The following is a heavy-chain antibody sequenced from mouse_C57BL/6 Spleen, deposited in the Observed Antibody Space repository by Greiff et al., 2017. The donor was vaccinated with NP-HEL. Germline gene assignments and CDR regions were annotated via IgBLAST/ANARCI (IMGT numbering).Heavy chain of an antibody. J-gene: IGHJ3*01. Sequence: QVQLKQPGAELVKPGASVKVSCKASGYTFTSYWMHWVKQRPGQGLEWIGRIHPSDSDTNYNQKFKGKATLTVDKSSSTAYMQLSSLTSEDSAVYYCAMGDYYGSRGAWFAYWGQGTLVTVSA. V-gene: IGHV1-74*01. CDR3: AMGDYYGSRGAWFAY. D-gene: IGHD1-1*01. CDR1: GYTFTSYW. CDR2: IHPSDSDT.